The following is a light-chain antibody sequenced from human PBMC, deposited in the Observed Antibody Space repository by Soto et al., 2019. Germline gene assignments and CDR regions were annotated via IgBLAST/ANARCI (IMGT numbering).Light chain of an antibody. CDR2: SNH. CDR1: SSNIGSNT. CDR3: AAWDDSLNGPV. V-gene: IGLV1-44*01. J-gene: IGLJ2*01. Sequence: QSVLTQPPSASGTPGQRVTMSCSGSSSNIGSNTVDWYQQVPGTAPKLLIYSNHQRPSGVPDRFSGSRSGTSASLAISGLQSEDEADYYCAAWDDSLNGPVFGGGTKLTVL.